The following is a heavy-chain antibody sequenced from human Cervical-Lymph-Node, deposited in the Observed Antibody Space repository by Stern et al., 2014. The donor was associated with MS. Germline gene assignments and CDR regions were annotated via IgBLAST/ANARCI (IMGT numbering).Heavy chain of an antibody. CDR2: IYYSGST. CDR3: ARGRGSCFDY. Sequence: QLPLQESGPGLVKPSETLSLTCTVSGGSISSYYWSWIRQPPGKGLEWIGYIYYSGSTNYNPSLKSRVTISVDTSKNQFSLKLSSVTAADTAVYYCARGRGSCFDYWGQGTLVTVSS. V-gene: IGHV4-59*01. CDR1: GGSISSYY. J-gene: IGHJ4*02. D-gene: IGHD2-15*01.